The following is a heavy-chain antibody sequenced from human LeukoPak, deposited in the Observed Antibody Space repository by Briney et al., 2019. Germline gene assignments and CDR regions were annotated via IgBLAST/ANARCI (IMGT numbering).Heavy chain of an antibody. V-gene: IGHV4-34*01. CDR3: ARPRSRTFDY. D-gene: IGHD6-13*01. Sequence: SETLSLTCAVYGGSFSGYYWSWIRQPPGKGLEWIGEINHSGSTNYNPSLKSRVTISVDTSNNQFSLKLSSVTAADTAVYYCARPRSRTFDYWGQGTLVTVSS. CDR2: INHSGST. CDR1: GGSFSGYY. J-gene: IGHJ4*02.